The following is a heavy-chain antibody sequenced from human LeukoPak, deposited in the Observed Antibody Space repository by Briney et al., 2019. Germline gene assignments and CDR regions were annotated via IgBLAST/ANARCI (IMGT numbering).Heavy chain of an antibody. CDR2: ISGSGGST. Sequence: GGSLRLSCAASGFTFSSYAMSWVRQAPGKGLEWVSAISGSGGSTYYADSVKDRFTISRDNSKNTLYLQMNSLRAEDTAVYYCAKDIRYLGFVFDYWGQGTLVTVSS. V-gene: IGHV3-23*01. CDR3: AKDIRYLGFVFDY. CDR1: GFTFSSYA. D-gene: IGHD3-3*02. J-gene: IGHJ4*02.